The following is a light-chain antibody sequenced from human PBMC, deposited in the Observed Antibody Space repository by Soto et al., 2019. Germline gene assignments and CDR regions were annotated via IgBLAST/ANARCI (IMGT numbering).Light chain of an antibody. V-gene: IGLV2-11*01. CDR2: DVS. CDR1: SSDVGGYDY. CDR3: CSYAGSYTLL. Sequence: QSALTQPRSVSGSLGQSVTISCTGTSSDVGGYDYVSWYRQHPGKAPKLIIYDVSERPSGVPDRFSGSKSGNTASLTISGLQAEDESDYYCCSYAGSYTLLFGGGTKLTVL. J-gene: IGLJ2*01.